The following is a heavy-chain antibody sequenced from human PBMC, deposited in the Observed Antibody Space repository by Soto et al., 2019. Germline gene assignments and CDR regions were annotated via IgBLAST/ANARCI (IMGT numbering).Heavy chain of an antibody. CDR1: GFTFSSYA. CDR3: AKLSGPNYDILTGSISFDY. Sequence: GGSLRLSCAASGFTFSSYAMSWVRQAPGKGLEWVSAISGSGGSTYYADSVKGRFTISRDNSKNTLYLQMNSLRAEDTAVYYCAKLSGPNYDILTGSISFDYWGQGTLVTVSS. V-gene: IGHV3-23*01. J-gene: IGHJ4*02. D-gene: IGHD3-9*01. CDR2: ISGSGGST.